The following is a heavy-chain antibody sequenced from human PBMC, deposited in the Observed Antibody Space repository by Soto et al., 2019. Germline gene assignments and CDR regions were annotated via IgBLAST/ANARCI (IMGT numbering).Heavy chain of an antibody. Sequence: QVQLVQSGAEVKKPGASVKVSCKASGYTFTSYFIHWVRQAPGQGLVWMGVFDPSGVATNSAQKFQGRLTMTRDTSTSTVYMDLTSLGSDDTALYYCARVSRGAFDIWGQGTLVTVSS. CDR1: GYTFTSYF. CDR3: ARVSRGAFDI. J-gene: IGHJ3*02. V-gene: IGHV1-46*01. CDR2: FDPSGVAT.